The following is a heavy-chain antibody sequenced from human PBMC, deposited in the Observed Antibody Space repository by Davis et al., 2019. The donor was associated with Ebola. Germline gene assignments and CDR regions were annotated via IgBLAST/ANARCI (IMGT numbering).Heavy chain of an antibody. CDR3: ASKEMATSYFDY. V-gene: IGHV4-61*01. J-gene: IGHJ4*02. D-gene: IGHD5-24*01. CDR2: IYYSGST. Sequence: PSETLSLTCTVSGGSVSSGSYCWSWIRQPPGKGLEWIGYIYYSGSTNYNPSLKSRVTISVDTSKNQFSLKLSSVTAADTAVYYCASKEMATSYFDYWGQGTLVTVSS. CDR1: GGSVSSGSYC.